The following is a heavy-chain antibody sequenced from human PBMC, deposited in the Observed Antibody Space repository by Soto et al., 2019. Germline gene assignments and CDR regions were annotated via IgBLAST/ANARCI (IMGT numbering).Heavy chain of an antibody. Sequence: GGSLRLSCAASGFTFSSHSMNWVRQAPGKGLEWVSYISLNLQTIYYADSVKGRFTISRDNARNSLYLQMNTLRAEDTAVYYCTRDLTGYAMDVWGQGTTVTVSS. CDR2: ISLNLQTI. V-gene: IGHV3-48*03. CDR3: TRDLTGYAMDV. CDR1: GFTFSSHS. D-gene: IGHD2-2*01. J-gene: IGHJ6*02.